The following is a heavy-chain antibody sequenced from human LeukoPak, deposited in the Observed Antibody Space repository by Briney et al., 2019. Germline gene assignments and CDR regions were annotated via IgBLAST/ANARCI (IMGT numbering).Heavy chain of an antibody. CDR2: IIPIFGTT. Sequence: SVKVSYKASGGTFNSYAISWVRQAPGQGREWMGGIIPIFGTTNYAQKFQGRVTITADESTSTAYMELSSLRSEDTAVYYCARDDVDTAMVLWGQGTLVTVSS. D-gene: IGHD5-18*01. CDR1: GGTFNSYA. V-gene: IGHV1-69*13. CDR3: ARDDVDTAMVL. J-gene: IGHJ4*02.